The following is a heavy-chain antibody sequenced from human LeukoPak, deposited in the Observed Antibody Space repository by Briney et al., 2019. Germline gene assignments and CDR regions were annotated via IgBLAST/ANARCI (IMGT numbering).Heavy chain of an antibody. J-gene: IGHJ4*02. V-gene: IGHV4-38-2*01. CDR2: IYHSGST. Sequence: SETLSLTCAVSGYSISSGYYWGWIRQPPGKGLEWIGSIYHSGSTYYNPSLKSRDTISVDTSKNQFSLKLSSVTAADTAVYYCARRPRNYYDSSGYYFDYWGQGTLVTVSS. CDR3: ARRPRNYYDSSGYYFDY. D-gene: IGHD3-22*01. CDR1: GYSISSGYY.